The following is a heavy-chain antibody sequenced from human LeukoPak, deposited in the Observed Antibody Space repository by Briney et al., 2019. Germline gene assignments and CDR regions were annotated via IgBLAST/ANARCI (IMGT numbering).Heavy chain of an antibody. D-gene: IGHD3-10*01. J-gene: IGHJ4*02. CDR1: GLTSTTYW. V-gene: IGHV3-7*01. CDR3: ARDVSSVGQYYGSGSSPDY. CDR2: INQDGSDK. Sequence: GGSLRLSCVVSGLTSTTYWMNWVRQAPGKGLEWVANINQDGSDKHYVGSVKGRFSVSGDYAKKSLYLQMNSLRAEDTAVYYCARDVSSVGQYYGSGSSPDYWGQGTLVTVSS.